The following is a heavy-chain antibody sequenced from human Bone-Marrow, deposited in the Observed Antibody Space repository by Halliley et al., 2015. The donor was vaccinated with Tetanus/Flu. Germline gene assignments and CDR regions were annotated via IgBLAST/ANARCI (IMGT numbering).Heavy chain of an antibody. D-gene: IGHD2-15*01. Sequence: GLVKPSETLSLTCTVSGDSVSSSSYYWSWIRQPPGKGLEWIGYVYNSGRTNNNPSLKSRVTISVDTSKHQFSLKLSSVTAADTAGYYGARVSLGYCAGGSCYSPYFGYWGQGTLVTVAS. CDR3: ARVSLGYCAGGSCYSPYFGY. V-gene: IGHV4-61*01. CDR1: GDSVSSSSYY. CDR2: VYNSGRT. J-gene: IGHJ4*02.